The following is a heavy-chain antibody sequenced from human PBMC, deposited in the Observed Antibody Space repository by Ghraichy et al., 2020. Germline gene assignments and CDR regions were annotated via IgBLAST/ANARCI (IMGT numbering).Heavy chain of an antibody. V-gene: IGHV3-23*01. D-gene: IGHD2-8*01. CDR1: GFTVSTYS. CDR2: IWGSGGTT. J-gene: IGHJ4*02. CDR3: AKDGIAKNGVWGHFDY. Sequence: GGSLRLSCVASGFTVSTYSMSWVRQAPGKGLEWVASIWGSGGTTYYADSVKDRFTISRDNSKTTLYLQLSNLSAEDTALYYCAKDGIAKNGVWGHFDYWGQRTLVTVPS.